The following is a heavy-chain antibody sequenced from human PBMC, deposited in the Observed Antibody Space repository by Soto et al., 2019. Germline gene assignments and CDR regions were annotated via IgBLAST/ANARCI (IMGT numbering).Heavy chain of an antibody. CDR3: ARGGQKRWLQLGAFDI. D-gene: IGHD1-1*01. J-gene: IGHJ3*02. V-gene: IGHV3-64*01. Sequence: EVQLVESGGGLVQPGGSLRLSCAASGFTFSSYAMHWVRQAPGMGLEYVSAISSNGGSTYYANSVKGRFTISRDNFKNXLYIQMGSLRAEDMAVYYCARGGQKRWLQLGAFDIWGQGTMVTVSS. CDR1: GFTFSSYA. CDR2: ISSNGGST.